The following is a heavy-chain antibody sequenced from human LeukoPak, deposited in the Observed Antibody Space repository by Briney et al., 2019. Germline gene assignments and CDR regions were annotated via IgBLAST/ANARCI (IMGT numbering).Heavy chain of an antibody. V-gene: IGHV1-2*02. Sequence: GASVTVSCKASGYTFTDYYVHWVRQAPGQGLEWMGWINPNSGGTEYAQKFQGRVTMTRDTSISTAYMDLSRLGSDDTAMYYCARDHCTSNSCYEDFYYGMDVWGQGTTVTVSS. CDR1: GYTFTDYY. CDR3: ARDHCTSNSCYEDFYYGMDV. D-gene: IGHD2-2*01. J-gene: IGHJ6*02. CDR2: INPNSGGT.